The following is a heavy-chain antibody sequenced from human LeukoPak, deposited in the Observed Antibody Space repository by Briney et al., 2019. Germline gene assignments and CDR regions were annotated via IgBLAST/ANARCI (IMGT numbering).Heavy chain of an antibody. D-gene: IGHD3-10*01. CDR3: AKEAWTVLPEGYNWFDP. CDR2: IGGRGDRT. J-gene: IGHJ5*02. CDR1: GFTFSSYA. V-gene: IGHV3-23*01. Sequence: GGSLRLSCAASGFTFSSYAINWVRQAPGKGLEWVAAIGGRGDRTYYAGSVRGRFTISRDNSKNTLYLQMNSLRAEDTAVYYCAKEAWTVLPEGYNWFDPWGQGTLVTVSS.